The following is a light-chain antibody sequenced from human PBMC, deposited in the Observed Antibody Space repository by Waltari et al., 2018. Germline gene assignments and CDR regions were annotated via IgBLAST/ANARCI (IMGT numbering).Light chain of an antibody. Sequence: QFALTQPASVSGSPGQSIAISCTGTSSDVGNYNVISWYQQHPGKAPKFLIYEATKRPSGVAERFSGSKSGNTATLTISGLQAEDEADYYCCSYAGSDTVAFGGGTKVTVL. CDR3: CSYAGSDTVA. CDR2: EAT. J-gene: IGLJ2*01. V-gene: IGLV2-23*01. CDR1: SSDVGNYNV.